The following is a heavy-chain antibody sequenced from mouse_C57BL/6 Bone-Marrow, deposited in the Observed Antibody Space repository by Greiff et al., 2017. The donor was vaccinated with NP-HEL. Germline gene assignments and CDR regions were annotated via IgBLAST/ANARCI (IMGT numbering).Heavy chain of an antibody. Sequence: EVMLVESGGDLVKPGGSLKLSCAASGFTFSSYGMSWVRQTPDKRLEWVATISSGGSYTYYPDSVKGRFTISRDNAKNTLYLQMSSLKSEDTAMYYCARGGNYPFAYWGQGTLVTVSA. J-gene: IGHJ3*01. V-gene: IGHV5-6*02. CDR1: GFTFSSYG. CDR2: ISSGGSYT. CDR3: ARGGNYPFAY. D-gene: IGHD2-1*01.